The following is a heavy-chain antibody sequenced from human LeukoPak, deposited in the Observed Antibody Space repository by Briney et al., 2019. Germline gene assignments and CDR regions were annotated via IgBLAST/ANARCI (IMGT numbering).Heavy chain of an antibody. CDR3: ARGGVNYWNPRY. V-gene: IGHV3-53*01. CDR2: LYTGGTT. J-gene: IGHJ4*02. Sequence: PGGSLRLSCAASGFTVSSNYMSWVRQAPGKGLEWVSLLYTGGTTYYADSVEGRFTISRDDSKNTIYLQMNTLRAEDTAVYYCARGGVNYWNPRYWGQGTLVTVSS. CDR1: GFTVSSNY. D-gene: IGHD1-1*01.